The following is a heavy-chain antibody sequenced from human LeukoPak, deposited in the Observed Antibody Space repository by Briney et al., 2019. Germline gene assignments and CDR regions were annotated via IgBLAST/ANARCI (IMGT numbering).Heavy chain of an antibody. V-gene: IGHV4-59*01. CDR3: ARSYYGDYNWFDP. CDR1: GGSINTNY. D-gene: IGHD4-17*01. J-gene: IGHJ5*02. CDR2: IYYSGGT. Sequence: SETLSLTCLVSGGSINTNYWSWVRQPPGKGLEWVGYIYYSGGTNYNPSLKSRVTMSVDTSKNQFSLKLSSVTAADTAVYYCARSYYGDYNWFDPWGQGTLVTVSS.